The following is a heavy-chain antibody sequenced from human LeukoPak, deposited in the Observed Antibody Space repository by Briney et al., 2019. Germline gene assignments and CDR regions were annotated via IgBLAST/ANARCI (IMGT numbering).Heavy chain of an antibody. D-gene: IGHD1-26*01. CDR1: GFTFSDYA. Sequence: GRSLRLSCAASGFTFSDYALNWVRQAPGKGLEWISSITGSSYNKYYAESLKGRVTISRDNAKNSLCLQMDSLRAEDTAVYYCGVGASSASEFDYWGQGTLVTVSS. CDR3: GVGASSASEFDY. V-gene: IGHV3-21*01. CDR2: ITGSSYNK. J-gene: IGHJ4*02.